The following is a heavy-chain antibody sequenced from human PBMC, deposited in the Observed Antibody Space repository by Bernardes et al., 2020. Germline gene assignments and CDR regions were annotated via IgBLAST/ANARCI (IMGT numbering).Heavy chain of an antibody. J-gene: IGHJ6*02. CDR1: GFTFDDYA. CDR3: AKAMTTDYYYGMDV. Sequence: GGSLRLSCAASGFTFDDYAMHWVRQAPGKGLEWVSGISWNSGSIGYADSVKGRFTISRDNAKNSLYLQMNSLRAEDTALYYCAKAMTTDYYYGMDVWGQGTTVTVSS. V-gene: IGHV3-9*01. D-gene: IGHD4-4*01. CDR2: ISWNSGSI.